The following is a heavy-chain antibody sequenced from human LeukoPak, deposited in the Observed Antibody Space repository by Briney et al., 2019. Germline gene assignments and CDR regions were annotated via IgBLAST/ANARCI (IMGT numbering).Heavy chain of an antibody. J-gene: IGHJ4*02. CDR2: ISGSADNT. CDR1: GFTFNNYA. CDR3: AKKGYYDGSGYYMYYFDH. D-gene: IGHD3-22*01. V-gene: IGHV3-23*01. Sequence: GGSLRLSCAASGFTFNNYAMTWVRQAPGKGLEWVSTISGSADNTYYADSVKGRFTISRDNSKNTLYLQMNSLRAEDTAFYYCAKKGYYDGSGYYMYYFDHWGQGTLVTVSS.